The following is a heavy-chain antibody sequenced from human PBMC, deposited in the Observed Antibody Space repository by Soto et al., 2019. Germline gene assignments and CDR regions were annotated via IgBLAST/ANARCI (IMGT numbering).Heavy chain of an antibody. CDR1: GFTFSTYA. V-gene: IGHV3-33*01. Sequence: GGSLRLSCAASGFTFSTYAMHWVRQAPGKGLGWVAVIWNDGSNKYYADSVKGRFTISSDNSKSTLYLQMNSLRVEDTAVFYCARDHLGGGNYYYMDVWGKGTTVTVSS. CDR3: ARDHLGGGNYYYMDV. J-gene: IGHJ6*03. CDR2: IWNDGSNK. D-gene: IGHD2-15*01.